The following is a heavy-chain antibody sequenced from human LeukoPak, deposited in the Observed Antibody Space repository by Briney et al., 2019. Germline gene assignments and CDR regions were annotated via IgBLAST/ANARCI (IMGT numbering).Heavy chain of an antibody. CDR1: GGSISSGSYY. CDR3: ARRIAAAPMSWFDP. D-gene: IGHD6-13*01. V-gene: IGHV4-61*02. Sequence: SQTLSLTCTVSGGSISSGSYYWSWIRQPAGKGLEWIGRIYTSGSTDYNPSLKSRVTISVDTSKNQFSLKLSSVTAADTAVYYCARRIAAAPMSWFDPWGQGTLVTVSS. CDR2: IYTSGST. J-gene: IGHJ5*02.